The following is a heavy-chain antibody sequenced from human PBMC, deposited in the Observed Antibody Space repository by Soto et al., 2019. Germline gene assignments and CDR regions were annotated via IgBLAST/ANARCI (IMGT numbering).Heavy chain of an antibody. Sequence: QVQLVQSGAEVKKPGASVKVSCKASGYTFTSYAMHRVRQAPGQRLEWMGWINAGNGNTKYSQKFQGRVTITRDTSASTAYMELSSLRSEDTAVYYCARASSWFMTDYWGQGTLVTVSS. CDR1: GYTFTSYA. D-gene: IGHD6-13*01. CDR3: ARASSWFMTDY. J-gene: IGHJ4*02. CDR2: INAGNGNT. V-gene: IGHV1-3*01.